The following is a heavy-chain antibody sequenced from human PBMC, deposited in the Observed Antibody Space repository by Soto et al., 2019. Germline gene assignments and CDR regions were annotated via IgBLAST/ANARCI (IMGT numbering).Heavy chain of an antibody. CDR1: CYIFDSYG. CDR3: ARDSRSVFAVAQY. D-gene: IGHD3-3*01. CDR2: ISAYNGNT. Sequence: ASLPVSYKESCYIFDSYGISWVRQEPGQGLEWMGWISAYNGNTNYAQKFQGRLTMTTDTSTSTAHMELRSLRSDDTAVYYCARDSRSVFAVAQYWGQGTLVTVSS. J-gene: IGHJ4*02. V-gene: IGHV1-18*01.